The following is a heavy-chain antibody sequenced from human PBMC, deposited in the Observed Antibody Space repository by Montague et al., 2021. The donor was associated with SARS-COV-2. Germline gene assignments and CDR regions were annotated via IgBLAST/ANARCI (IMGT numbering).Heavy chain of an antibody. CDR3: ARGQEVYAFNGDLNY. V-gene: IGHV4-34*01. Sequence: SETLPLTCGVAGESFNFYYWSWIRHPPGKGLEWIGEINHRISTTNNTSLHTRVTISIDTSNKQFSLRLRSVTTADTAVNYCARGQEVYAFNGDLNYWGQGTLVTVSS. CDR1: GESFNFYY. D-gene: IGHD2-8*01. J-gene: IGHJ4*02. CDR2: INHRIST.